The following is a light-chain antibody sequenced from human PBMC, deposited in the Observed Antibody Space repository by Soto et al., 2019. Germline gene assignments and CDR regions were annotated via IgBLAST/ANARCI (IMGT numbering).Light chain of an antibody. V-gene: IGLV1-44*01. CDR2: SNN. J-gene: IGLJ2*01. Sequence: QSVLTQPPSASGTPGQRVTISCSGSSSNIGSNTVNWYQQLPGTAPKLLIYSNNQRPSGVPDRFSGSKSGTSASLAISGLQSEDKADYYCAAWDDSLNGHVFGGGTKLTVL. CDR1: SSNIGSNT. CDR3: AAWDDSLNGHV.